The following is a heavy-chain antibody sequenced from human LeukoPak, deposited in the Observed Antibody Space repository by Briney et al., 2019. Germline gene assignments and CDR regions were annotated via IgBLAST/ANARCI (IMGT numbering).Heavy chain of an antibody. J-gene: IGHJ5*02. CDR1: GGSFSGYY. CDR2: INHSGST. Sequence: ASETLSLTCAVYGGSFSGYYWSWIRQPPGKGLEWIGEINHSGSTNYNPSLKSRATISVDTSKNQFSLKLSSVTAADTAVYYCARGGDYDSSGYHWGQGTLVTVSS. V-gene: IGHV4-34*01. D-gene: IGHD3-22*01. CDR3: ARGGDYDSSGYH.